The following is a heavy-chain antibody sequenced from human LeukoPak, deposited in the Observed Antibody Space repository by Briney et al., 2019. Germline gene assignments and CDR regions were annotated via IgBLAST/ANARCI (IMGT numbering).Heavy chain of an antibody. Sequence: GASVKVSCKASGYTFTGYYMHWVRQAPGQGLEWMGWINPNSGGTNYAQKFQGRVAMTRDTSISTAYMELSRLRSDDTAVYYCARGIIPHYYDSSGYLDYWGQGTLVTVSS. CDR2: INPNSGGT. CDR3: ARGIIPHYYDSSGYLDY. J-gene: IGHJ4*02. D-gene: IGHD3-22*01. CDR1: GYTFTGYY. V-gene: IGHV1-2*02.